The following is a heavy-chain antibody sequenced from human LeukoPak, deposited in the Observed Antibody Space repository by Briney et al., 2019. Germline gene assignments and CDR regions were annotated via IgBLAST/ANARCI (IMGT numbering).Heavy chain of an antibody. Sequence: PGGSLRLSCAASGFTFSSYRMSWVRQAPGKGLEWVANIKQDGSEKYYVDSVKGRFTISRDNAKNSLYLQMNSLRDEDTAVYYCARDQFYAFDIWGQGTMDTVSS. CDR1: GFTFSSYR. CDR3: ARDQFYAFDI. V-gene: IGHV3-7*01. CDR2: IKQDGSEK. J-gene: IGHJ3*02.